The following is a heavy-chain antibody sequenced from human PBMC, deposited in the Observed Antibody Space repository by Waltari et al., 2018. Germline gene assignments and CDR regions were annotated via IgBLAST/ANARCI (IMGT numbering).Heavy chain of an antibody. Sequence: QVQLVQSGAEVKKPGSSVKVSCKASGGTFSSYAISWVRQAPGQGLEWMGGIIPIFGTANYAQKFQGRVTITADESTSTAYMELSSLRSEDTAVYYCARDDMAHLLVGYYYGMDVWGQGTTVTVSS. CDR3: ARDDMAHLLVGYYYGMDV. V-gene: IGHV1-69*13. J-gene: IGHJ6*02. CDR1: GGTFSSYA. CDR2: IIPIFGTA. D-gene: IGHD1-26*01.